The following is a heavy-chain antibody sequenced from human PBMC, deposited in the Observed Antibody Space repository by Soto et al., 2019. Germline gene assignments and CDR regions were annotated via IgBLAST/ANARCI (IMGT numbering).Heavy chain of an antibody. CDR2: ILVGGST. CDR1: GFICSSYD. D-gene: IGHD1-1*01. J-gene: IGHJ3*02. Sequence: LRLSCAVSGFICSSYDMSWVRQAPGKGLEWVSTILVGGSTHYEDSVKGRFTISRDTSKNTVYLQMNSLTAGDTAFYYCAKATATSGGAFEIYGQGTMVTVSS. CDR3: AKATATSGGAFEI. V-gene: IGHV3-23*01.